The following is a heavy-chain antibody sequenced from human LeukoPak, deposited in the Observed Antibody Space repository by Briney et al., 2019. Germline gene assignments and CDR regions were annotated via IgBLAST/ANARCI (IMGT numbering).Heavy chain of an antibody. D-gene: IGHD2-2*02. J-gene: IGHJ4*02. CDR3: ARHRACSSTSCYTGLFDY. CDR2: IYHSGST. V-gene: IGHV4-38-2*01. Sequence: TSETLSLTCAVSGYSISSGYCWGWIRQPPGKGLEWIGSIYHSGSTYYNPSLKSRVTISVDTSKNQFSLKLSSVTAADTAVYYCARHRACSSTSCYTGLFDYWGQGTLVTVSS. CDR1: GYSISSGYC.